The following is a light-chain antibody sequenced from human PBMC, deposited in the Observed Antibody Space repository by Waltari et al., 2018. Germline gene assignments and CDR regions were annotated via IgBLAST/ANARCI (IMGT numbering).Light chain of an antibody. V-gene: IGLV2-14*03. J-gene: IGLJ2*01. CDR3: SSYTSRNTLL. CDR1: SSAVGGFDL. Sequence: QSALTQPASVSGSPGQSITISCTGTSSAVGGFDLFSWYQQNPNKSPKLLIYDVNNRPSGVSNRFSGSKSGNTASLTISGLQAEDEADYYCSSYTSRNTLLFGGGTKLTAL. CDR2: DVN.